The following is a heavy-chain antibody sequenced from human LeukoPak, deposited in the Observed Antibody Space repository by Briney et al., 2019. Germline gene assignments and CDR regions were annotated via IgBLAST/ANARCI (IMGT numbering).Heavy chain of an antibody. CDR1: GYTFTSYD. J-gene: IGHJ6*03. CDR2: MNPNSGNT. CDR3: ARVDSYGSGSYYTGRYMDV. Sequence: ASVKVSCKASGYTFTSYDINWVRQATGQGLEWMGWMNPNSGNTGYAQKFQGRVTMTRNTSISTAYMELSRLRSDDTAVYYCARVDSYGSGSYYTGRYMDVWGKGTTVTVSS. D-gene: IGHD3-10*01. V-gene: IGHV1-8*01.